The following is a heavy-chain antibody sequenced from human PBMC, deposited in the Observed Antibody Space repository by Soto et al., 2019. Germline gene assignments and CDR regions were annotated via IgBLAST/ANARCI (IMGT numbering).Heavy chain of an antibody. CDR1: GYTFTSYG. Sequence: ASVKVSCKASGYTFTSYGISWVRQAPGQGLEWMGWISAYNGNTNYAQKLQGRVTMTTDTSTSTAYMELRSLRSDDTAVYYCTRDIGEGQYRLLATYDYGMEVWGQGTPVTVSS. V-gene: IGHV1-18*04. CDR3: TRDIGEGQYRLLATYDYGMEV. J-gene: IGHJ6*02. D-gene: IGHD2-2*01. CDR2: ISAYNGNT.